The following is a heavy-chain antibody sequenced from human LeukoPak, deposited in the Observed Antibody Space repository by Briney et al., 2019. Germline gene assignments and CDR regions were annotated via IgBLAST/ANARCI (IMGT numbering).Heavy chain of an antibody. V-gene: IGHV3-23*01. CDR3: VRRGSVWGDY. J-gene: IGHJ4*02. CDR2: ISGSGGST. Sequence: GGSLRLSCAASGFTFSSYAMSWVRQAPGKGLEWVSAISGSGGSTYYADSVKGRFTISRDNAKNSVYLQMNSLRAEDTAVYYCVRRGSVWGDYWGQGTLVTVSS. CDR1: GFTFSSYA. D-gene: IGHD3-10*01.